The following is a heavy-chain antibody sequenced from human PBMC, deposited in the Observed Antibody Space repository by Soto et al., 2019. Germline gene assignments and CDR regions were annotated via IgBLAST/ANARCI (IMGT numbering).Heavy chain of an antibody. D-gene: IGHD5-18*01. V-gene: IGHV4-34*01. Sequence: SETLSLTCAVYGGSFSGYYWSWIRQPPGKGLEWIGEINHSGSTNYNPSLKSRVTISVDTSKNQFSLKLSSVTAADTAVYYCARGPTATWLAGYYYYGMDVWGQGTTVTAP. J-gene: IGHJ6*02. CDR3: ARGPTATWLAGYYYYGMDV. CDR1: GGSFSGYY. CDR2: INHSGST.